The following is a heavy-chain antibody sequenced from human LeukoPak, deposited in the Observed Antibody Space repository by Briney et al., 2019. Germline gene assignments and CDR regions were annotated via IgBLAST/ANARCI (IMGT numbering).Heavy chain of an antibody. J-gene: IGHJ4*02. V-gene: IGHV4-59*01. D-gene: IGHD3-9*01. CDR2: IYYSGST. CDR3: ASNGDILTGYYTFDY. CDR1: GGSISSYY. Sequence: PSETLSLTCTVSGGSISSYYWSWIRQPPGKGLEWIGYIYYSGSTNYNPSLKSRVTISVDTSKNQFSLKLSSVTAADTAVYYCASNGDILTGYYTFDYWGQGTLVTVSS.